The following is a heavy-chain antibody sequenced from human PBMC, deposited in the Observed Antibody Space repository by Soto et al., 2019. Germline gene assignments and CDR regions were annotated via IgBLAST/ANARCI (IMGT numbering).Heavy chain of an antibody. J-gene: IGHJ6*02. CDR2: ISYDGNNK. CDR1: GFTYSTYT. D-gene: IGHD3-16*01. CDR3: AKARLWGGDGYNSYYYNAMDV. Sequence: GGSLRLSCAASGFTYSTYTMHWVRQAPGKGLEWVAVISYDGNNKFYADSVKGRFTISRDSTKQTLYLQMNSLRPDDTAMYYCAKARLWGGDGYNSYYYNAMDVWGQGTTVTVSS. V-gene: IGHV3-30-3*01.